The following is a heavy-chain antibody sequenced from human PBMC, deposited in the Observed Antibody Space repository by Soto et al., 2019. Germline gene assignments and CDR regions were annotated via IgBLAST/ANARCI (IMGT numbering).Heavy chain of an antibody. V-gene: IGHV3-48*03. CDR2: ISHSGSTT. Sequence: GGSLRLSCASSGLTFSYYEMHWVRPAPGKGLEWVSYISHSGSTTYYADSVKGRFTISRDDAEKSVYLQMNSLRAEDSAIYYCARDSGGSYYDYFDSWGQGYLVTVSS. CDR3: ARDSGGSYYDYFDS. J-gene: IGHJ4*02. CDR1: GLTFSYYE. D-gene: IGHD1-26*01.